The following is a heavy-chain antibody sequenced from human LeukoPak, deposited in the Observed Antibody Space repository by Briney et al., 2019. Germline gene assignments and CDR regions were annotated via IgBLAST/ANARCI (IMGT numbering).Heavy chain of an antibody. Sequence: SETLSLTCTVSGGSISSGDYYWSWIRQPPGKGLEWIGYMYYRGSTYYNPSLKSRVTISLDTSKNQFSLKLSSVTAADTAVYYCARPYYYDSRVDPWGQGTLVTVSS. D-gene: IGHD3-22*01. V-gene: IGHV4-30-4*01. CDR3: ARPYYYDSRVDP. J-gene: IGHJ5*02. CDR2: MYYRGST. CDR1: GGSISSGDYY.